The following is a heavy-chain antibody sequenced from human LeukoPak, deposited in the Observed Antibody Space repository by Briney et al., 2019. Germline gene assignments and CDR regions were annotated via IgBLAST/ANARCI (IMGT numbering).Heavy chain of an antibody. CDR2: INPSGGST. CDR1: GYTFTSYY. D-gene: IGHD1-26*01. CDR3: ARAEEMGSFLDY. Sequence: ASVKVSRKAAGYTFTSYYIHWVRQAPGQGPEWMGTINPSGGSTAYEQKFQGRVTMTRDTSTNTVYMEMRSLRSEDTAIYYCARAEEMGSFLDYWGQGTLVTVSS. V-gene: IGHV1-46*01. J-gene: IGHJ4*02.